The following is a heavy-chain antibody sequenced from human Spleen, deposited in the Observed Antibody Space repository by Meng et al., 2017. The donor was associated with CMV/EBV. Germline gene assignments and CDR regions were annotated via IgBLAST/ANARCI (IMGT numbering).Heavy chain of an antibody. J-gene: IGHJ4*02. CDR3: ARGGYCSSTSCYYLDY. CDR2: INPNSGGT. CDR1: GYPFTDYF. Sequence: ASVKVSCKASGYPFTDYFMHWVRQAPGQGLEWMGWINPNSGGTNYAQQFQGRVTMTRDTSISTAYMELSRLRSEDTAVYYCARGGYCSSTSCYYLDYWGQGTLVTVSS. D-gene: IGHD2-2*01. V-gene: IGHV1-2*02.